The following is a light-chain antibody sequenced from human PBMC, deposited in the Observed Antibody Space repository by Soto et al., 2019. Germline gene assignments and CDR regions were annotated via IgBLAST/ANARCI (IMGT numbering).Light chain of an antibody. CDR2: AAS. CDR1: QSVSSSY. J-gene: IGKJ2*01. V-gene: IGKV3-20*01. Sequence: EIVLTQSPGTLSFSPGERATLSYRASQSVSSSYLAWYQQKPGQAPRLLIYAASSRATGIPDRFSGSGSGTDFTLTISRLEPEDFAVYYCQQYDTSPRNTFGQGTKLEIK. CDR3: QQYDTSPRNT.